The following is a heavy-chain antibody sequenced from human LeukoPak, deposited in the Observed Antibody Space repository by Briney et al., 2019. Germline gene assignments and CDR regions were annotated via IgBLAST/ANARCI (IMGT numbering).Heavy chain of an antibody. D-gene: IGHD1-26*01. J-gene: IGHJ4*02. CDR1: GFSLSTDH. V-gene: IGHV3-53*01. CDR3: ARVWELSYDY. CDR2: TYNDGRT. Sequence: GGSLRLSCAAPGFSLSTDHMSWVRQAPGKGLEWVSVTYNDGRTYYADTVKGRFTISRDNSKNTVDLLVNSLRAEDTAVYYCARVWELSYDYWGQGTLVTVSS.